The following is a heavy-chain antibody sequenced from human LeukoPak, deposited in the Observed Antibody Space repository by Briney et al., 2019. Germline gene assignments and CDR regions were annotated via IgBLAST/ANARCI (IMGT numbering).Heavy chain of an antibody. CDR1: GGSVSSYY. Sequence: PSETLSLTCSVSGGSVSSYYWSWIRQSPGKGLEWIGYIHNSGRTNYNPSLKSRVTGFVDTSKNQVSLRLSSVTAADTAVYYCARPTMATKPWYAFDIWGQGTMVTVSS. J-gene: IGHJ3*02. CDR2: IHNSGRT. CDR3: ARPTMATKPWYAFDI. D-gene: IGHD5-24*01. V-gene: IGHV4-4*08.